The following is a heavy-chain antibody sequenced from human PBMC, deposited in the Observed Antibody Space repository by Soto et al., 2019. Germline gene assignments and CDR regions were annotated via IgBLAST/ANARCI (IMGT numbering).Heavy chain of an antibody. V-gene: IGHV4-30-4*01. D-gene: IGHD3-3*01. J-gene: IGHJ3*02. Sequence: SETLSLTCTVSGDSISSGDYYWSWIRQPPGKGLEWIGYIYYSGSTYYNPSLKSRVTISVDTSKNQFSLKLSSVTAADTAVYYCARDMGFTRDAFDIWGQGTMVTVSS. CDR2: IYYSGST. CDR3: ARDMGFTRDAFDI. CDR1: GDSISSGDYY.